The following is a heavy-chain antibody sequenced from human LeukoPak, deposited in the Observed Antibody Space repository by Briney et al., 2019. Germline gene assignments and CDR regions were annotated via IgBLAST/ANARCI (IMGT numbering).Heavy chain of an antibody. CDR2: IYYSGST. Sequence: SQTLSRNCTVSGGSISSGGYYWSWIRQHPGKGLEWIGYIYYSGSTYYNPSLKSRVTISVDTSKNQFSLKLSSVTAADTAVYYCASSTDSSGFITSSYFDYWGQGTLVTVSS. CDR1: GGSISSGGYY. V-gene: IGHV4-31*03. CDR3: ASSTDSSGFITSSYFDY. J-gene: IGHJ4*02. D-gene: IGHD3-22*01.